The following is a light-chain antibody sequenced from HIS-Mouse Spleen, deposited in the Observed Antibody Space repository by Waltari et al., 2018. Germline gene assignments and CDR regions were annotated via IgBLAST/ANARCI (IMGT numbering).Light chain of an antibody. CDR2: GKN. V-gene: IGLV3-19*01. CDR1: SLRSYY. J-gene: IGLJ2*01. Sequence: SSELTQDPAVSVALGQTVRITCQGDSLRSYYASWYQQKPGQAPVLVIYGKNNRPSGLPDRFSGSSSGNTASLTITGAQAEDEADYYCNSRDSSGNHNVVFGGGTKLTVL. CDR3: NSRDSSGNHNVV.